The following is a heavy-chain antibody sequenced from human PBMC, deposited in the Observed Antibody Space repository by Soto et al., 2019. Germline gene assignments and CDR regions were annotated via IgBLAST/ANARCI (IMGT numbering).Heavy chain of an antibody. J-gene: IGHJ4*02. CDR2: IYYSGST. CDR1: GGSISSYY. Sequence: SETLSLTCTVSGGSISSYYWSWIRRPPGKGLEWIGYIYYSGSTNYNPSLKSRVTISVDTSKNQFSLKLSSVTAADTAVYYCARWSSSGGFDYWGQGTLVTVSS. D-gene: IGHD6-6*01. CDR3: ARWSSSGGFDY. V-gene: IGHV4-59*01.